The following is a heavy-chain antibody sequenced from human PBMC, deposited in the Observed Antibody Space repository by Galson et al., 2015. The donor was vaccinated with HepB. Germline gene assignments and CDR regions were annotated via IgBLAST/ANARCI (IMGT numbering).Heavy chain of an antibody. CDR2: IIPILGIA. CDR3: ARDGTEELRRTNDRYWYFDL. J-gene: IGHJ2*01. V-gene: IGHV1-69*04. D-gene: IGHD1-7*01. CDR1: GGTFSSYA. Sequence: SVKVSCKASGGTFSSYAISWVRQAPGQGLEWMGRIIPILGIANYAQKFQGRVTITADKSTSTAYMELSSLRSEDTAVYYCARDGTEELRRTNDRYWYFDLWGRGTLVTVSS.